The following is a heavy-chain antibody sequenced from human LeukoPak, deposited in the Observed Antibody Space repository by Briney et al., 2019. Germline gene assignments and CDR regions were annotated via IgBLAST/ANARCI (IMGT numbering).Heavy chain of an antibody. V-gene: IGHV4-34*01. D-gene: IGHD3-16*01. CDR3: AKRKVDVMGNQYYYYYGLDV. Sequence: SETLSLTCAFYGGSFSGYSLTWIRQPPGKGLEWIGEINHSGINHFNPSLKSRVTISADTSKKQVFLNLSSVTAADTAVYYCAKRKVDVMGNQYYYYYGLDVWGQGTTVTVSS. J-gene: IGHJ6*02. CDR2: INHSGIN. CDR1: GGSFSGYS.